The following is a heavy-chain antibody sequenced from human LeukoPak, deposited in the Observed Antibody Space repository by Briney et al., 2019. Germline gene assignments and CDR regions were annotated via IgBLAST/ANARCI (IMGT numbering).Heavy chain of an antibody. CDR3: ARGYGDYYYYYGMDV. CDR1: GGSISSYY. J-gene: IGHJ6*02. V-gene: IGHV4-59*01. CDR2: IYYSGST. D-gene: IGHD4-17*01. Sequence: SETLSHTCTVSGGSISSYYWSWIQQPPGKGLEWIGYIYYSGSTNYNPSLKSRVTISVDTSKNQFSLKLSSVTAADTAVYYCARGYGDYYYYYGMDVWGQGTTVTVSS.